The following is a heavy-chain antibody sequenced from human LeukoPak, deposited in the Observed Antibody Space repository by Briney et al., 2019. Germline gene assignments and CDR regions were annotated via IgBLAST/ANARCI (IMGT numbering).Heavy chain of an antibody. Sequence: PSETLSLTCTVSGASISSYFWTWIRQPPGKGLEWIGYSGSTNYNPSLKSRVTMSVDTSKNQFSLRLTSVTAADTAMYYCARDTNWFDPCGLGTLVTVSS. D-gene: IGHD1-1*01. J-gene: IGHJ5*02. V-gene: IGHV4-59*01. CDR2: SGST. CDR1: GASISSYF. CDR3: ARDTNWFDP.